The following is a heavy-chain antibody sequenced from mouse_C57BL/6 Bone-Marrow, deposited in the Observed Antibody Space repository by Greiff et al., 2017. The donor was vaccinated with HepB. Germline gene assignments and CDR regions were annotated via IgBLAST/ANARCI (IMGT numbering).Heavy chain of an antibody. CDR3: ARFHGSSHYYAMDY. CDR2: IYPGGGYT. J-gene: IGHJ4*01. D-gene: IGHD1-1*01. Sequence: QVQLQQSGAELVRPGTSVKMSCKASGYTFTNYLIGWAKQRPGHGLEWIGDIYPGGGYTNYNEKFKGKATLTADKSSSTAYMQFSSLTSEDSAIYYCARFHGSSHYYAMDYWGQGTSVTVSS. V-gene: IGHV1-63*01. CDR1: GYTFTNYL.